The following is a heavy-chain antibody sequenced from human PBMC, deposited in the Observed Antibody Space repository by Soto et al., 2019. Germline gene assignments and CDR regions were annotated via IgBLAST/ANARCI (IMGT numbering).Heavy chain of an antibody. D-gene: IGHD3-9*01. Sequence: GGSLRLSCAASGFTFSSYAMSWVRQAPGKGLEWVSAISGSGGSTYYADSVKGRFTISRDNSKNTLYLQMNSLRAEDTAVYYCAKRGRGLVILYYFDYWGQGTLVTVSS. V-gene: IGHV3-23*01. CDR1: GFTFSSYA. J-gene: IGHJ4*02. CDR2: ISGSGGST. CDR3: AKRGRGLVILYYFDY.